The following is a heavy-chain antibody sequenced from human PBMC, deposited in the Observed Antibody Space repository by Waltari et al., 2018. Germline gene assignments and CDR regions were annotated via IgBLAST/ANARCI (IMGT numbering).Heavy chain of an antibody. CDR2: INHSGST. D-gene: IGHD3-10*01. J-gene: IGHJ6*02. Sequence: QVQLQQWGAGLLKPSETLSLTRAVYGGSFSGDYWSWIRQPPGKGLEWIGEINHSGSTNYNPSLKSRVTISVDTSKNQFSLKLSSVTAADTAVYYCASFGELRSDRYYYGMDVWGQGTTVTVSS. CDR1: GGSFSGDY. V-gene: IGHV4-34*01. CDR3: ASFGELRSDRYYYGMDV.